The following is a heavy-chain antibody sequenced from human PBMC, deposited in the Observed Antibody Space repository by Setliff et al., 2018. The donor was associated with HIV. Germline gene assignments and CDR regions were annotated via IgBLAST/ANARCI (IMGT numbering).Heavy chain of an antibody. D-gene: IGHD3-10*01. V-gene: IGHV1-69*10. Sequence: SVKVSCKASGTNLDSFVISWVRQASGQGLEWMGAITPVIGRPIYAQRFHGRVTITAEKSTNTVYMELTSLTSDDTAVYYCTRGADYPGIPSYYYYYMDVWGKGTTVTVSS. CDR1: GTNLDSFV. CDR3: TRGADYPGIPSYYYYYMDV. CDR2: ITPVIGRP. J-gene: IGHJ6*03.